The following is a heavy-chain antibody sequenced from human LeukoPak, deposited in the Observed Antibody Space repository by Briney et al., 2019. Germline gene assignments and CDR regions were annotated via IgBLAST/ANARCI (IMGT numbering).Heavy chain of an antibody. V-gene: IGHV1-69*13. D-gene: IGHD6-19*01. Sequence: ASVKVSCKASGYTFTGYYMHWVRQAPGQGLEWMGGIIPIFGTANYAQKFQGRVTITADESTSTAYMELSSLRSEDTAVYYCARVPVGYSSGWYYYWGQGTLVTVSS. CDR3: ARVPVGYSSGWYYY. CDR2: IIPIFGTA. CDR1: GYTFTGYY. J-gene: IGHJ4*02.